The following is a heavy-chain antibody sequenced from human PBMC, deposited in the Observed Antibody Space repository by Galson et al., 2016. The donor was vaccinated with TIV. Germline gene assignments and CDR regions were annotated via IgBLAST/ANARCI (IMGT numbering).Heavy chain of an antibody. Sequence: VKVSCKVSGYNFTDYYLHWMQQAPGKGFEWMGHVDPEDGQTKYAPKFQGRVTITADTSTNTAYMELTSLRSEDTAIYYCTTDRLRGSGGMDVWGQGTLVTVSS. D-gene: IGHD2-15*01. J-gene: IGHJ1*01. CDR2: VDPEDGQT. V-gene: IGHV1-69-2*01. CDR1: GYNFTDYY. CDR3: TTDRLRGSGGMDV.